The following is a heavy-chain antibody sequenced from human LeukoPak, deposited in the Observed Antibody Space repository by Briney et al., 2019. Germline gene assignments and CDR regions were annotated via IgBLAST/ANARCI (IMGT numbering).Heavy chain of an antibody. CDR2: MNPNSGNT. Sequence: GASVKVSCKASGYTFTSYDINWVRQATGQGLEWMGWMNPNSGNTGYAQKFQGRVTMTRNTSISTAYMELSSLRSEDTAVYYCARTGNILTGYPYYFDYWGQGTLVTVSS. D-gene: IGHD3-9*01. J-gene: IGHJ4*02. CDR1: GYTFTSYD. V-gene: IGHV1-8*01. CDR3: ARTGNILTGYPYYFDY.